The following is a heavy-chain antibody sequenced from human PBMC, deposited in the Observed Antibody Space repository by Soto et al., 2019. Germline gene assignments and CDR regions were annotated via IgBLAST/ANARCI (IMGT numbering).Heavy chain of an antibody. CDR1: GFTFSSYA. V-gene: IGHV3-23*01. Sequence: RRLSCAASGFTFSSYAMSWVRQAPGKGLEWVSAISGSGGSTYYADSVKGRFTISRDNSKNTLYLQMNSLRAEDTAVYYCARLHYDSSGYIDYWGQGTLVTVSS. D-gene: IGHD3-22*01. CDR2: ISGSGGST. CDR3: ARLHYDSSGYIDY. J-gene: IGHJ4*02.